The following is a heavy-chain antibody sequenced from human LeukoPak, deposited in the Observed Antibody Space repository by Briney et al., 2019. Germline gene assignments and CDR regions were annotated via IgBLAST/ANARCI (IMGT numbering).Heavy chain of an antibody. CDR1: GFTFSNAW. D-gene: IGHD5-18*01. V-gene: IGHV3-7*03. Sequence: GGSLRLSCATSGFTFSNAWMNWVRQAPGKGLEWVANIKQDGSEKYYVDSVKGRFTISRDNAKNSLYLQMNSLRAEDTAVYYCTRDSVGDSYADYWGQGTLVTVSS. J-gene: IGHJ4*02. CDR2: IKQDGSEK. CDR3: TRDSVGDSYADY.